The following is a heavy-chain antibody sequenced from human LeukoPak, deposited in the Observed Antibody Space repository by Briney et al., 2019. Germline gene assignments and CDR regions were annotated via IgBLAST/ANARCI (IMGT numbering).Heavy chain of an antibody. Sequence: ASVKVSCKASGYTFTSYYMHWVRQAPGQGLEWMGIINPSGGSTSYAQKFQGRVTITADKSTSTAYMELSSLRSEDTAVYYCARGGAENYYDSSGYSEFDYWGQRTLVTVSS. CDR3: ARGGAENYYDSSGYSEFDY. CDR1: GYTFTSYY. CDR2: INPSGGST. V-gene: IGHV1-46*01. D-gene: IGHD3-22*01. J-gene: IGHJ4*02.